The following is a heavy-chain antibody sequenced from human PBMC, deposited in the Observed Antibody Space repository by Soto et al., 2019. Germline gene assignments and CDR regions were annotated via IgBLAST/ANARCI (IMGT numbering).Heavy chain of an antibody. CDR3: AREGYWSLDF. CDR1: GFTFASYA. CDR2: INSSGTDT. V-gene: IGHV3-74*03. Sequence: GGSLRLSCAASGFTFASYAMNWVRQAPGKGLVWVSGINSSGTDTQSADSAKGRFTISRDNTKNTLYLQMDSLRVEDTAVYYCAREGYWSLDFWGPGTLVTVSS. D-gene: IGHD2-15*01. J-gene: IGHJ4*02.